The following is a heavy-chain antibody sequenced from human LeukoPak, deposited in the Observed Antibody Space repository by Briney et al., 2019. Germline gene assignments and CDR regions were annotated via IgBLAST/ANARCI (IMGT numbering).Heavy chain of an antibody. V-gene: IGHV3-66*01. CDR3: TYGDYPLTY. J-gene: IGHJ4*02. CDR2: IYSNGGT. Sequence: GGSLRLSCAASGLTVTNNYWNWVRQPPGKGPEWISLIYSNGGTRYADSVKGRFTFSRDNSKNTLYLQMNSLRAEDTAVYYCTYGDYPLTYWGQGTLVSVSS. CDR1: GLTVTNNY. D-gene: IGHD4-17*01.